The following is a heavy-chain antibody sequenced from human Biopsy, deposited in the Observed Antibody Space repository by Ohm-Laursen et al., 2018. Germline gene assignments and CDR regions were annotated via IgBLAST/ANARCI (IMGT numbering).Heavy chain of an antibody. CDR1: GFSFSDNY. J-gene: IGHJ5*01. V-gene: IGHV3-72*01. Sequence: SLRLSCTVSGFSFSDNYMDWVRQAPGKGLEWVGRIRDKANSYTTAYAASGKGRFTISRDDSKNSLYLQMNSLKTEDTALYYCARAGRYCSGGGCYSWFDSWGQGTLVTVSS. CDR2: IRDKANSYTT. D-gene: IGHD2-15*01. CDR3: ARAGRYCSGGGCYSWFDS.